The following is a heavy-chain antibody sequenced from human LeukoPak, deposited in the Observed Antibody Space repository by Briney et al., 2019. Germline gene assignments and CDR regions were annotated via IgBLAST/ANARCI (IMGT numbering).Heavy chain of an antibody. CDR1: GGSISSSSYY. J-gene: IGHJ4*02. CDR3: ARHAMVSISFDY. V-gene: IGHV4-39*01. CDR2: IYYSGST. D-gene: IGHD5-18*01. Sequence: SETLSLTCTVSGGSISSSSYYWGWIRRPPGKGLEWIGSIYYSGSTYYNPSLKSRVTISVDTSKNQFSLKLSSVTAADTAVYYCARHAMVSISFDYWGQGTLVTVSS.